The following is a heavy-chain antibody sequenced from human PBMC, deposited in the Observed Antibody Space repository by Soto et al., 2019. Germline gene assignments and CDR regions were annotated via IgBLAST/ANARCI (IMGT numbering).Heavy chain of an antibody. CDR1: GGSFSGYY. Sequence: SETLSLTCAVYGGSFSGYYWSWSRQPPGKGLEWIGEINHSGSTNYNPSLKSRVTISVDTSKNQFSLKLSSVTAADTAVYYCARGLAKNSNWFDPWGQGTLVTVSS. V-gene: IGHV4-34*01. D-gene: IGHD1-7*01. CDR3: ARGLAKNSNWFDP. CDR2: INHSGST. J-gene: IGHJ5*02.